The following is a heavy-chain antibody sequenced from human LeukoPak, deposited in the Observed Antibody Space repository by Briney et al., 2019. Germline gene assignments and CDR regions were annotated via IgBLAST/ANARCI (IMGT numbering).Heavy chain of an antibody. CDR3: AKDRMKWRVAAASIEY. J-gene: IGHJ4*02. D-gene: IGHD2-2*01. CDR1: GFTFSTYD. V-gene: IGHV3-30*18. CDR2: ISYDGSDK. Sequence: GSLRLSCAASGFTFSTYDMHWVRQAPGKGLEWVAIISYDGSDKYYADSVKGRFTISRDNSKSTLYLQMNSLRGDDTAVYYCAKDRMKWRVAAASIEYWGRGTLVTVST.